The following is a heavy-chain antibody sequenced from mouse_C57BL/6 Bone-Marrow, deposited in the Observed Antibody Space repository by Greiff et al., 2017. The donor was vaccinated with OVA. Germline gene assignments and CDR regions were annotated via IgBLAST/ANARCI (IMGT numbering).Heavy chain of an antibody. CDR3: ARGRFCGSTS. V-gene: IGHV1-7*01. CDR2: INPSSGYT. J-gene: IGHJ3*01. CDR1: GYTFTSYW. Sequence: QVQLQQSGADLAKPGASVTLSCKASGYTFTSYWMHWVKQRPGQGLEWIGYINPSSGYTKYTQKFKDKATLPADKSSSTAYMQLNSLTYEDSAVYYCARGRFCGSTSRGQGTLVTVSA. D-gene: IGHD1-1*01.